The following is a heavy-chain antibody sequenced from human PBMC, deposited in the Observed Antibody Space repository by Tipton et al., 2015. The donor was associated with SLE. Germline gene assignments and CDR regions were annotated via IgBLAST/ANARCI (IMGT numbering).Heavy chain of an antibody. CDR2: IYYSGST. CDR3: ARSPDYGAGSYYRGWPTHYNGMDV. CDR1: GGSISSHY. D-gene: IGHD3-10*01. V-gene: IGHV4-59*08. J-gene: IGHJ6*02. Sequence: TLSLTCTVSGGSISSHYWSWIRQPPGKGLDWIGYIYYSGSTNYNPSLKSRVTISVDTSKSQFSLKLSSVAAADTAVYYCARSPDYGAGSYYRGWPTHYNGMDVWGRGTTVTVSS.